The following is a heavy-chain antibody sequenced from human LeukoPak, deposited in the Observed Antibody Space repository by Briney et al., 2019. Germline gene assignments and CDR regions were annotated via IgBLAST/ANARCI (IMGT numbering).Heavy chain of an antibody. CDR3: ATTSGTYYYDSSGYYASVQGLFDY. J-gene: IGHJ4*02. V-gene: IGHV3-7*01. Sequence: PGGSLRLSCAASGFTFSSYWMSWVRQAPGKGLGWVANIKQDGSEKYYVDSVKGRFTISRDNAKNSLYLQMNSLRAEDTAVYYCATTSGTYYYDSSGYYASVQGLFDYWGQGTLVTVSS. D-gene: IGHD3-22*01. CDR1: GFTFSSYW. CDR2: IKQDGSEK.